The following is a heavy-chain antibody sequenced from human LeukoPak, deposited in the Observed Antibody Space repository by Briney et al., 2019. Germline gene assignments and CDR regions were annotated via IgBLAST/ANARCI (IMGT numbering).Heavy chain of an antibody. CDR2: IIPIFGTA. CDR1: GGTFSSYA. CDR3: ARDHITMVRGVSWRGWGEYYFDY. Sequence: GASVKVPCKASGGTFSSYAISWVRQAPGQGLEWMGGIIPIFGTANYAQKFQGRVAITADESTSTAYMELSSLRSEDTAVYYCARDHITMVRGVSWRGWGEYYFDYWGQGTLVTVSS. D-gene: IGHD3-10*01. V-gene: IGHV1-69*13. J-gene: IGHJ4*02.